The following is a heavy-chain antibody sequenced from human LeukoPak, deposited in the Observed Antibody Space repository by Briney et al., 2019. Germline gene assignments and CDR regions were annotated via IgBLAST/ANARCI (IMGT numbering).Heavy chain of an antibody. CDR1: AFTINNFW. D-gene: IGHD3-10*01. CDR2: INKDATIT. Sequence: GGSLRLSCAASAFTINNFWMHWVRQGPGKGLEWVSRINKDATITTYADSVKGRFTVSRDNVKNMVYLDMNGLRGDDTAVYYCARSGIGRAFDIWGQGATVTVSS. CDR3: ARSGIGRAFDI. V-gene: IGHV3-74*03. J-gene: IGHJ3*02.